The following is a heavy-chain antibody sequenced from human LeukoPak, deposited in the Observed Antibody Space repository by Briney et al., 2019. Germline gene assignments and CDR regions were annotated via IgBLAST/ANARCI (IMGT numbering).Heavy chain of an antibody. D-gene: IGHD6-13*01. CDR2: IGPDGGTT. Sequence: GGSLRLSCAASGFAFHTYGMHWVRQAPGKGLEYVSGIGPDGGTTYYANSVKGRFTISRDNSKNMLYLQMGSLTADDMAVYYCARGAQLTDYWGQGTLVTVSS. V-gene: IGHV3-64*01. J-gene: IGHJ4*02. CDR1: GFAFHTYG. CDR3: ARGAQLTDY.